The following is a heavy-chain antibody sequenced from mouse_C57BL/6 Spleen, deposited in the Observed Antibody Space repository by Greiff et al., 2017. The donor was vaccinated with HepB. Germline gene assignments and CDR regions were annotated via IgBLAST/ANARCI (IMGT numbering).Heavy chain of an antibody. V-gene: IGHV1-82*01. J-gene: IGHJ1*03. D-gene: IGHD2-5*01. Sequence: VQLQQSGPELVKPGASVKISCKASGYAFSSSWMNWVKQRPGKGLEWIGRIYPGDGDTNYNGKFKGKATLTADKSSSTAYMQLSSLTSEDSAVYFCARGDSNCGYFDVWGTGTTVTVSS. CDR2: IYPGDGDT. CDR3: ARGDSNCGYFDV. CDR1: GYAFSSSW.